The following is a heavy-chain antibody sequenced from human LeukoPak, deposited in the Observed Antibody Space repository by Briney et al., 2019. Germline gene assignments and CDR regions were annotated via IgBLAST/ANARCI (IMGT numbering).Heavy chain of an antibody. CDR3: VRDGREGFDI. CDR1: GFAFNIYS. V-gene: IGHV3-48*04. Sequence: GGSLRLSCVASGFAFNIYSMNWVRQAPGKGLEWVSYIKYDCSTIYYGDSVKGRFTISRDNVKNSLYLQVSSLRAEDTAVYYCVRDGREGFDIWGHGTLVIVSS. D-gene: IGHD5-24*01. J-gene: IGHJ3*02. CDR2: IKYDCSTI.